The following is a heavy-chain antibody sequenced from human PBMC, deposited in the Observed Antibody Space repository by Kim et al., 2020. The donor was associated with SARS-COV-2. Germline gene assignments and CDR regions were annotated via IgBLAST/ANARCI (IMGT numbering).Heavy chain of an antibody. CDR2: ISGSGTI. V-gene: IGHV3-48*03. Sequence: GGSLRLSCAASGFTFSSYEMNWVRQAPEKGLEWLSYISGSGTIYYADSVKGRFTISRDNAKNSLYLQMNSLRAEDSAVYYCARSGGLDYWGQGTLFTVSS. D-gene: IGHD1-26*01. CDR1: GFTFSSYE. CDR3: ARSGGLDY. J-gene: IGHJ4*02.